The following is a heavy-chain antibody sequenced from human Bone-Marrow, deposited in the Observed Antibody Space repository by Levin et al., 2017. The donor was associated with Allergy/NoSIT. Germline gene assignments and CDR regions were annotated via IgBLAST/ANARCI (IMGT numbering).Heavy chain of an antibody. CDR2: IYSGGGT. CDR1: GFTVGNNY. V-gene: IGHV3-66*01. Sequence: SGGSLRLSCAASGFTVGNNYVAWVRQAPGKGLDWISVIYSGGGTYYADSVKGRFTISRDKSKNTVYLQMNSLRVEDTAVYYCSSAPGFSDYWGQGCRVTVSA. CDR3: SSAPGFSDY. J-gene: IGHJ4*02.